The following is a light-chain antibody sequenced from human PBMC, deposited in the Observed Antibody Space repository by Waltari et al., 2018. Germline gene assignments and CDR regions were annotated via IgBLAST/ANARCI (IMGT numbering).Light chain of an antibody. V-gene: IGLV1-40*01. J-gene: IGLJ2*01. CDR3: QSYDSSLSGVL. Sequence: QSVLTQPPSVSGAPGQRITISCTGTSSNIGAGYDVHWYLQLPGPAPKPLILGNNNRPSGVPDRFSASKSDTSASLAITGLQAEDEADYYCQSYDSSLSGVLFGGGTKLTVL. CDR1: SSNIGAGYD. CDR2: GNN.